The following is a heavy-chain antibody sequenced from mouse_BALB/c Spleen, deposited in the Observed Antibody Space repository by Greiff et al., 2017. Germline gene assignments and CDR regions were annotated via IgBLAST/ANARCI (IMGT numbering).Heavy chain of an antibody. D-gene: IGHD1-2*01. V-gene: IGHV5-17*02. CDR3: ARSRLYAMDY. CDR1: GFTFSSFG. Sequence: EVQGVESGGGLVQPGGSRKLSCAASGFTFSSFGMHWVRQAPEKGLEWVAYISSGSSTIYYADTVKGRFTISRDNPKNTLFLQMTSLRSEDTAMYYCARSRLYAMDYWGQGTSVTVSS. CDR2: ISSGSSTI. J-gene: IGHJ4*01.